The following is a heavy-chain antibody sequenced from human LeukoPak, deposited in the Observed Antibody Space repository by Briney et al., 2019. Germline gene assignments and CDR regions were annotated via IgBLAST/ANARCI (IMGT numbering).Heavy chain of an antibody. CDR3: ERELMYYDIMTCYYNEDYFDY. V-gene: IGHV1-2*02. Sequence: ASVKVSCKASGYTFTGYYMHWVRQAPGQGLEWMGWINPNSGGTNYAQKFQGRVTMTRDTSMSTAYMELSRLRSEDTAVYYCERELMYYDIMTCYYNEDYFDYWDQGTLVTDSS. J-gene: IGHJ4*02. D-gene: IGHD3-9*01. CDR2: INPNSGGT. CDR1: GYTFTGYY.